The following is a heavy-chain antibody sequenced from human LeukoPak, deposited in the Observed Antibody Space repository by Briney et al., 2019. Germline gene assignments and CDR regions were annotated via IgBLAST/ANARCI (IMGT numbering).Heavy chain of an antibody. CDR3: AKGYGDPPSFDY. V-gene: IGHV3-23*01. CDR1: GFTFSSYA. D-gene: IGHD4-17*01. J-gene: IGHJ4*02. CDR2: ISGSGGST. Sequence: GGSLRLSCAASGFTFSSYAMSWVRQAPGKGLEWVSAISGSGGSTYYADSVEGRFTISRDNSKNTLYLQMNSLRAEDTAVYYCAKGYGDPPSFDYWGQGTLATVSS.